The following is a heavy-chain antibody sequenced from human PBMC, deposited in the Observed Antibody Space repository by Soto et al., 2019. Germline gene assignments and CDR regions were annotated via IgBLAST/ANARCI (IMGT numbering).Heavy chain of an antibody. CDR3: ARPQGIGLRFLEWPYDAFDI. CDR2: IYPGDSDT. V-gene: IGHV5-51*01. J-gene: IGHJ3*02. CDR1: GYSFTSYW. Sequence: GESLKISCKGSGYSFTSYWIGWVRQMPGKGLECMGIIYPGDSDTRYSPSFQGQVTISADKSISTAYLQWSSLKASDTAMYYCARPQGIGLRFLEWPYDAFDIWGQGTMVTVSS. D-gene: IGHD3-3*01.